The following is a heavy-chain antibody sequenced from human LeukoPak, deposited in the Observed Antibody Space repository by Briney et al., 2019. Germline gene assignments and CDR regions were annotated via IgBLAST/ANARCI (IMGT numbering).Heavy chain of an antibody. CDR3: ARGTALSGTSDYLDS. V-gene: IGHV1-18*01. CDR2: ISAYNGNT. J-gene: IGHJ4*02. CDR1: GYTFTSYG. D-gene: IGHD6-19*01. Sequence: ASVKVSCKASGYTFTSYGISWVRQAPGQGLEWMGWISAYNGNTSYAQKLQGRVTMTTDTSASTAYMELRSLRSEDTAVYYCARGTALSGTSDYLDSWGQGTLVTVSS.